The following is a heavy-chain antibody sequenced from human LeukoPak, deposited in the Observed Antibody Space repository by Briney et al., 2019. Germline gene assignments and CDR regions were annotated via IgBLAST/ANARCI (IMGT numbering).Heavy chain of an antibody. CDR2: INPNSGGT. Sequence: ASVKVSCKASGYTFTRYYMHWVRQAPGQGLEWMGWINPNSGGTNYAQKFQGRVTMTRDTSISTAYVEQRPLSCEHTAVYYCERSVNYDLYMDAWGKRNTVTVSS. V-gene: IGHV1-2*02. J-gene: IGHJ6*04. D-gene: IGHD3-3*01. CDR1: GYTFTRYY. CDR3: ERSVNYDLYMDA.